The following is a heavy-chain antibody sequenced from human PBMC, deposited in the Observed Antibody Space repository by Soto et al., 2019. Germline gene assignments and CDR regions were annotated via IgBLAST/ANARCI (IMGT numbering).Heavy chain of an antibody. Sequence: SVKVSCKASGGTFSSYAISWVRQAPGQGLEWMGGIIPIFGTANYAQKFQGRVTITADESTSTAYMELSSLRSEDTAVYYCARDFVVVPAAGDYGMDVWGQGTTVTVSS. CDR2: IIPIFGTA. CDR3: ARDFVVVPAAGDYGMDV. J-gene: IGHJ6*02. D-gene: IGHD2-2*01. V-gene: IGHV1-69*13. CDR1: GGTFSSYA.